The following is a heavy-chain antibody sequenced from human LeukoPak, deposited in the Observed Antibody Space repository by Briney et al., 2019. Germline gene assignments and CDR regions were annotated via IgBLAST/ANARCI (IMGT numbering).Heavy chain of an antibody. D-gene: IGHD3-22*01. CDR1: GGSFSGYY. Sequence: PSETLSLTCAVYGGSFSGYYWSWIRQPPGKGLEWIGEINHSGSTNYNPSLKSRVTISADTSKNQFSLKLSSVTAADTAVYYCARALVGYYDSSGYYIFDYWGQGTLVTVSS. CDR3: ARALVGYYDSSGYYIFDY. CDR2: INHSGST. J-gene: IGHJ4*02. V-gene: IGHV4-34*01.